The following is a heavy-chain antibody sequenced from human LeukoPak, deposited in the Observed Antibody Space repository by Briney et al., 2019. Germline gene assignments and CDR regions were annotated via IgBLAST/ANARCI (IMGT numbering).Heavy chain of an antibody. D-gene: IGHD2-21*02. CDR3: VREDTPATANY. CDR1: GFTFSSYA. Sequence: GGSLRLSCAASGFTFSSYAMSWVRQAPGKGLEWVSAISGSGGSTYYADSVKGRFTIPRDNSKDTLFLQMHSLRPGDTAVYYCVREDTPATANYWGQGTLVTISS. V-gene: IGHV3-23*01. CDR2: ISGSGGST. J-gene: IGHJ4*02.